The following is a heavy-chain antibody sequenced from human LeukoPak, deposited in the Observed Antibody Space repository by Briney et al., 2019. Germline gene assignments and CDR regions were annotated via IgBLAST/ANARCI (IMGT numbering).Heavy chain of an antibody. Sequence: ASVKVSCKASGYTFTGYYMVWVRQAPGQGLEWMGWINPKSGGTKYAQKFQGRVTMTRDTSISTAYMELSRLRSDDTAVYYCATHPGIAVAKHFDYWGQGTLVTVSS. CDR2: INPKSGGT. CDR3: ATHPGIAVAKHFDY. V-gene: IGHV1-2*02. D-gene: IGHD6-19*01. CDR1: GYTFTGYY. J-gene: IGHJ4*02.